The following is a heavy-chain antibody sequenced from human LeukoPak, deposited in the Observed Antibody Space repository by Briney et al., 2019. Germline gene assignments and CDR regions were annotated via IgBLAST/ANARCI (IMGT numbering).Heavy chain of an antibody. J-gene: IGHJ4*02. V-gene: IGHV3-9*01. CDR2: ISWNGGSI. CDR1: GFTFDDYA. Sequence: GGSLRLSCAASGFTFDDYAMHWVRQAPGKGLEWVAGISWNGGSIHYADSVKGRFSISRDNAKNSLYLQMNSLRAEDTAVYYCARDPDILTGYYNRYFDYWGRGTLVTVSS. D-gene: IGHD3-9*01. CDR3: ARDPDILTGYYNRYFDY.